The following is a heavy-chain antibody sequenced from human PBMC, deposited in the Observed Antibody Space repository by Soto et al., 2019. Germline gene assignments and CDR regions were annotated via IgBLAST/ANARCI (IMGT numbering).Heavy chain of an antibody. CDR1: GFTFSDYY. Sequence: GGSLRLSCAASGFTFSDYYMSWIRQAPGKGLEWVSHISSSGSTIYYADSVKGRFTISRDNAKNSLYLQMNSLRAEDTAVYYCAKGKGTGVTRVGAFDIWGQGTMVTVSS. J-gene: IGHJ3*02. V-gene: IGHV3-11*01. D-gene: IGHD2-8*02. CDR2: ISSSGSTI. CDR3: AKGKGTGVTRVGAFDI.